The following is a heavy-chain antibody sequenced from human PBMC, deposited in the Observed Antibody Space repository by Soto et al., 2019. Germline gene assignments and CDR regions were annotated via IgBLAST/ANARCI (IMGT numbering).Heavy chain of an antibody. CDR2: INSDGSST. CDR3: AREVPLGSYYVY. J-gene: IGHJ4*02. V-gene: IGHV3-74*01. CDR1: GFTFSSYW. D-gene: IGHD3-10*01. Sequence: PGGSLRLACAASGFTFSSYWMHRVRQAPGKGLVWVSRINSDGSSTSYADSVKGRFTISRDNAKNTLYLQMNSLRAEDTAVYYCAREVPLGSYYVYWGQGTLVTVS.